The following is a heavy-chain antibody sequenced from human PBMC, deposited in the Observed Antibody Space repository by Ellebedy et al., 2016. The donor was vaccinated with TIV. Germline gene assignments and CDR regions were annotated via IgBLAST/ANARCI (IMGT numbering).Heavy chain of an antibody. D-gene: IGHD3-10*01. CDR2: IYTSGST. V-gene: IGHV4-4*07. J-gene: IGHJ6*02. CDR1: GGSISSYY. CDR3: ARDTPFYGSGSYYRDHWGYYYYGMDV. Sequence: SETLSLTCAVYGGSISSYYWSWIRQPAGKGLEWIGRIYTSGSTHYNPSLKSRVTMSVDTSKNQFSLKLSSVTAADTAVYYCARDTPFYGSGSYYRDHWGYYYYGMDVWGQGTTVTVSS.